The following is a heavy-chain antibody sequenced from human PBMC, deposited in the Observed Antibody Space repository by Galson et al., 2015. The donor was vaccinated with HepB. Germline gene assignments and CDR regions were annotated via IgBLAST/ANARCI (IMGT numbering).Heavy chain of an antibody. CDR2: ITPILDIA. V-gene: IGHV1-69*02. J-gene: IGHJ4*02. Sequence: SVKVSCKASGGTFFSYTFTGVRQAPGQGLEWMGRITPILDIANYAQKFQGRVTISADKSTGTAYMELSSLRSEDTAVYYCARGGDSSGWYDYWGQGTLVTVSS. D-gene: IGHD6-19*01. CDR3: ARGGDSSGWYDY. CDR1: GGTFFSYT.